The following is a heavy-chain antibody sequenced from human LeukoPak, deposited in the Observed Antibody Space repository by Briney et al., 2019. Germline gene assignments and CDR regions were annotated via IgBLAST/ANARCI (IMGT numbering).Heavy chain of an antibody. Sequence: GGSLRLFCAASGFTFSRYAMHWVRQSPGKGLEYVSAISTNRGSTYYARSVNGRFTISRDNPKNTLYHQMVNLRPEDMAVYYCARGNDSSGYYYFFDYWGQGTLVTVSS. CDR3: ARGNDSSGYYYFFDY. V-gene: IGHV3-64*01. J-gene: IGHJ4*02. CDR1: GFTFSRYA. D-gene: IGHD3-22*01. CDR2: ISTNRGST.